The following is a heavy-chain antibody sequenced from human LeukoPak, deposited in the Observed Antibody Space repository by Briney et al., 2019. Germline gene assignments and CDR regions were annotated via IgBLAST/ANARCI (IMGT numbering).Heavy chain of an antibody. Sequence: GASVKVSCKASGYTFTGYYMHWVRQAPRQGLEWMGWINPNSGGTNYAQKFQGRVTMTRDTSISTAYMELSRLRSDDTAVYYCATDGRHSSSSWGDAFDIWGQGTMVTVSS. CDR3: ATDGRHSSSSWGDAFDI. D-gene: IGHD6-13*01. V-gene: IGHV1-2*02. CDR1: GYTFTGYY. CDR2: INPNSGGT. J-gene: IGHJ3*02.